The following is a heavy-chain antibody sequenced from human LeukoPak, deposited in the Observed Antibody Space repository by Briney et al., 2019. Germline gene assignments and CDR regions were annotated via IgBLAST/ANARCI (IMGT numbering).Heavy chain of an antibody. D-gene: IGHD5-24*01. Sequence: PGGSLRLSCSASGFTVSSNYMSWVRQAPGKGLEWVSVIYSGGRTYYADSVKGRFTISRDNSKNTLYLQMNSLRAEDTAVYYCALLDGDYYYYYGMDVWGQGTTVTVSS. CDR3: ALLDGDYYYYYGMDV. J-gene: IGHJ6*02. CDR2: IYSGGRT. CDR1: GFTVSSNY. V-gene: IGHV3-53*01.